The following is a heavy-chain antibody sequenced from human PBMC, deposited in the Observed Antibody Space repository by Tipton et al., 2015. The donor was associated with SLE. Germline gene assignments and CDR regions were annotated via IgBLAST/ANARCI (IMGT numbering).Heavy chain of an antibody. CDR3: ARFPGGLGY. CDR1: GGYISSHY. Sequence: TLSLTCTVSGGYISSHYWSWIRQPPGKGLEWIGYIYYSGSTNYNPSLKSRVTISVDTSKNQFSLKLSSVTAADTAVYYCARFPGGLGYWGQGTLVTVSS. CDR2: IYYSGST. V-gene: IGHV4-59*11. J-gene: IGHJ4*02. D-gene: IGHD4-23*01.